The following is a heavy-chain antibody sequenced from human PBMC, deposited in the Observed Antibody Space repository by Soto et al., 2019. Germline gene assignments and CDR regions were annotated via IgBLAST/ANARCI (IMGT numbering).Heavy chain of an antibody. CDR1: GGSITSYY. Sequence: SETLSLTCTVSGGSITSYYWSWIRQPPGKGLEWIGFIYYSGSTSYNPSLKSRVSISVDTSKNQFSLKLSSVTAADTAVYYCARQVTTIYYYFDYWGQGALVT. J-gene: IGHJ4*02. D-gene: IGHD5-12*01. CDR3: ARQVTTIYYYFDY. CDR2: IYYSGST. V-gene: IGHV4-59*08.